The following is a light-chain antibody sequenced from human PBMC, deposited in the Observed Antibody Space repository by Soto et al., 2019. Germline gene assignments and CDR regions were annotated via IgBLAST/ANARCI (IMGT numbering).Light chain of an antibody. CDR1: QSVSSY. Sequence: EIVLTQSPATLSLSPGERATLSSRASQSVSSYLAWYQQKPGQAPRLLIYDASNRATGIPARLSGSGSGTDFTLTISSLEPEDFAVYYCQQRSNYLTFGGGTKV. V-gene: IGKV3-11*01. CDR3: QQRSNYLT. J-gene: IGKJ4*01. CDR2: DAS.